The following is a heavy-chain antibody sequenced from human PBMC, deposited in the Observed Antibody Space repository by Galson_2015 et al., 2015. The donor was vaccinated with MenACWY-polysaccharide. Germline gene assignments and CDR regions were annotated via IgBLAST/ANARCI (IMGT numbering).Heavy chain of an antibody. J-gene: IGHJ4*02. CDR1: GYTFTSYA. CDR2: INAGNGNT. V-gene: IGHV1-3*01. D-gene: IGHD6-19*01. CDR3: ARGWVEAVAGFYY. Sequence: SVKVSCKASGYTFTSYAMHWVRQAPGQRLEWMGWINAGNGNTKYSQKFQGRVTITRDTSASTAYMELSSLRSEDTAVYYCARGWVEAVAGFYYWGQGTLVTVSS.